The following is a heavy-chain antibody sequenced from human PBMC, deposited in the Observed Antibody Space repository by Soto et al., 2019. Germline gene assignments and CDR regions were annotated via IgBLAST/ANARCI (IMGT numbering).Heavy chain of an antibody. CDR2: INAGNGNT. CDR3: ARGSGPMIEWH. J-gene: IGHJ4*02. V-gene: IGHV1-3*01. Sequence: ASVKVSCKASGYTFTSYAMHWVRQAPGQRLEWMGWINAGNGNTKYSQKFQGRVTITRDTSASTDYMELSSLRSEDTAVYYCARGSGPMIEWHWGQGTLVTVSS. CDR1: GYTFTSYA. D-gene: IGHD3-22*01.